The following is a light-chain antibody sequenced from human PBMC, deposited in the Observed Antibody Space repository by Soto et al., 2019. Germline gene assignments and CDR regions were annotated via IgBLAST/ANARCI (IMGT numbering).Light chain of an antibody. Sequence: QSALTQPPSASGSPGQSVTVSCTGTSSDVGAYKYVSWYQQYPGQAPKLMIYEVTKRPSGVPDRFSGSKSGTTASLTVSGLQAEDEADYYCTSYVGNDIWVFGGGTKLTVL. CDR1: SSDVGAYKY. CDR3: TSYVGNDIWV. V-gene: IGLV2-8*01. CDR2: EVT. J-gene: IGLJ3*02.